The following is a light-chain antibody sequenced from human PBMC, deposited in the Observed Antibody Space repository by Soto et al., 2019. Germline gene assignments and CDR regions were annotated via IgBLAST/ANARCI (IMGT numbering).Light chain of an antibody. V-gene: IGLV2-14*03. J-gene: IGLJ1*01. CDR1: SSDVGAYNY. CDR3: YSYTGSSTYV. Sequence: QSVLTQPAPVSGSPGQSITISCSGTSSDVGAYNYVSWYQQHPAKAPKLMIYDVSNRPSGVSDRFSGSKSGNTASLTISGLQAEDEADYYCYSYTGSSTYVFGSGTKVTVL. CDR2: DVS.